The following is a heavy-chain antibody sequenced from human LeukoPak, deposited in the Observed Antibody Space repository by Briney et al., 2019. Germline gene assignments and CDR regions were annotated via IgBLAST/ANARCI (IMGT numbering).Heavy chain of an antibody. CDR2: INSAGNTT. D-gene: IGHD3-16*01. J-gene: IGHJ4*02. V-gene: IGHV3-74*01. CDR3: ARGMRGSSAFDY. Sequence: GGSLRLSCAASGLTFTRYWMHWVRQAPGKGMVWVSRINSAGNTTDYAESVKGRFSISRDNSKNTLSLQMNNLRVEDTAVYYCARGMRGSSAFDYWGQGTLVTVSS. CDR1: GLTFTRYW.